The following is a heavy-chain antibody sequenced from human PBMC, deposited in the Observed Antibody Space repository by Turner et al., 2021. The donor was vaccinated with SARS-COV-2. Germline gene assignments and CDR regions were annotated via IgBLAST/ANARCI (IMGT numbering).Heavy chain of an antibody. D-gene: IGHD6-13*01. CDR3: ARHWEVAAAAYLARFDP. Sequence: QLQLPESGTGLVKPSGTLSLTCTVSGGSIRISSYYLGWIRQPPGSGLEWFWRIYYSGSTYNIPYLKSRVTISVNTSKNQFSLKLSSMTAAETAVYYWARHWEVAAAAYLARFDPWGQGTLVTVSS. CDR1: GGSIRISSYY. V-gene: IGHV4-39*01. CDR2: IYYSGST. J-gene: IGHJ5*02.